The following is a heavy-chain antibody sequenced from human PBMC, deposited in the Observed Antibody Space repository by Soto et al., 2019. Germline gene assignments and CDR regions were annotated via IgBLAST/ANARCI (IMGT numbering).Heavy chain of an antibody. CDR1: GGTLRDHG. Sequence: ASVKVSCKASGGTLRDHGVAWLRQAPGQGLEWMGGTLPIFGTANYAQKFQGRVTITADKSTSTAYIELSSLRSEVTSVYYCARAPRNPTGLFDDWGQGTLVTVSS. D-gene: IGHD1-1*01. CDR3: ARAPRNPTGLFDD. V-gene: IGHV1-69*06. CDR2: TLPIFGTA. J-gene: IGHJ4*02.